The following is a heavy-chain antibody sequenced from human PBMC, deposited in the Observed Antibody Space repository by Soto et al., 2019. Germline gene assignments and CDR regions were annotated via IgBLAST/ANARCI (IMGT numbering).Heavy chain of an antibody. CDR1: GYSFTSYW. Sequence: GQSLKVSCKGSGYSFTSYWISWVRQMPGKGLEWMGRIDPSDSYTNYSPSFQGHVTISADKSIRTAYLQWSSLKASDTAMYYCARRRVGAPPVVYGMDIVGQGTTVTVFS. CDR2: IDPSDSYT. D-gene: IGHD6-6*01. V-gene: IGHV5-10-1*01. CDR3: ARRRVGAPPVVYGMDI. J-gene: IGHJ6*02.